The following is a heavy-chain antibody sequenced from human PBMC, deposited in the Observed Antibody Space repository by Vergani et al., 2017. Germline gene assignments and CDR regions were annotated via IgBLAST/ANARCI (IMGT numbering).Heavy chain of an antibody. CDR2: IIPILGTA. J-gene: IGHJ4*02. CDR3: ARDGARTSGYSYGYIHKPTYFDY. V-gene: IGHV1-69*11. CDR1: GGTFSSYA. D-gene: IGHD5-18*01. Sequence: QVQLVQSGAEVKKPGSSVKVSCKASGGTFSSYAISWVRQAPGQGLEWMGRIIPILGTANYAQKFQGRVTITADESTSTAYMELSSLRSDDTAVYYCARDGARTSGYSYGYIHKPTYFDYWGQGTLVTVSS.